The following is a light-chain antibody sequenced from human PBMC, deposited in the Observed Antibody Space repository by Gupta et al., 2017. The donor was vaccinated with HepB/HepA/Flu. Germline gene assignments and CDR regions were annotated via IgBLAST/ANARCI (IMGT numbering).Light chain of an antibody. V-gene: IGKV3-11*02. Sequence: EIVLTQSPATLSLSPGERATLSCSASQSISSYLAWYQQKPGQAPRLLIYDASTRATCIPARFSGSWSGRDLILTISSLEPEDFAVYYCQNSSNWSRTFGQGTKVEIK. J-gene: IGKJ1*01. CDR1: QSISSY. CDR3: QNSSNWSRT. CDR2: DAS.